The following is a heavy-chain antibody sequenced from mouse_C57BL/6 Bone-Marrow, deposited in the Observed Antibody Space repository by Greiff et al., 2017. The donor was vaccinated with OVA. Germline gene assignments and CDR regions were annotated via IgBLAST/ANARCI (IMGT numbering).Heavy chain of an antibody. Sequence: EVQLQESGPGLVKPSQSLSLTCSVTGYSITSGYYWNWIRQFPGNKLEWMGYISYAGSNNYNPSLKNRISITRDTSKNQFFLKLNSVTTEDTATYYCAKRLPYYGSSHWYFDVWGTGTTVTVSS. D-gene: IGHD1-1*01. CDR2: ISYAGSN. J-gene: IGHJ1*03. V-gene: IGHV3-6*01. CDR3: AKRLPYYGSSHWYFDV. CDR1: GYSITSGYY.